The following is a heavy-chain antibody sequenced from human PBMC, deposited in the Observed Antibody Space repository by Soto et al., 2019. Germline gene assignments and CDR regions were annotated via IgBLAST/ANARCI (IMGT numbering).Heavy chain of an antibody. CDR3: ARDVPLDHYYDSSLNYGMDV. CDR1: GGTFSRYA. J-gene: IGHJ6*02. CDR2: IIPIFGTA. Sequence: SVKGSCKASGGTFSRYAISWVRQAPGQGLEWMGGIIPIFGTANYAQKFQGRVTITADESTSTAYMELSSLRSEDTAVYYCARDVPLDHYYDSSLNYGMDVWGQGTTVTVSS. V-gene: IGHV1-69*13. D-gene: IGHD3-22*01.